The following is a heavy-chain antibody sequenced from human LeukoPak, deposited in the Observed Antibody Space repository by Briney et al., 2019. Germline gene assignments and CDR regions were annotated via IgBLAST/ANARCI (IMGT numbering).Heavy chain of an antibody. Sequence: PGGSLRLSFAASGFPFSRHNVNWVRPAPGKGVEWVSSISSGSTSTFYADSVKGRFTISRDNAKNSLYLQMDSLRAEDTALYYCARYSGTYRDYWGQGTLVTVSS. D-gene: IGHD1-26*01. CDR3: ARYSGTYRDY. CDR1: GFPFSRHN. CDR2: ISSGSTST. V-gene: IGHV3-21*01. J-gene: IGHJ4*02.